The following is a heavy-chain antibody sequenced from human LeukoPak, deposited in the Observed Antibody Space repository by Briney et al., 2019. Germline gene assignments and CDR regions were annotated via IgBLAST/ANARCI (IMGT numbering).Heavy chain of an antibody. CDR1: GGSINSNNYY. D-gene: IGHD6-6*01. CDR3: AREFGSSALDY. V-gene: IGHV3-7*03. J-gene: IGHJ4*02. CDR2: IKQDGSEK. Sequence: ETLSLTCTVSGGSINSNNYYWGWNRQPPGKGLEWVANIKQDGSEKYYVDSVKGRFTISRDNAKNSLYLQMNSLRAEDTAVYYCAREFGSSALDYWGQGTLVTVSS.